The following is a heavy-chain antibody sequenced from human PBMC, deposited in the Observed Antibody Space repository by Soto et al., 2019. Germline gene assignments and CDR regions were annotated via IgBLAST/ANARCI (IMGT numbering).Heavy chain of an antibody. CDR2: ITRNSDI. J-gene: IGHJ6*02. D-gene: IGHD2-21*02. CDR3: AREETAWPLAYGLDV. V-gene: IGHV3-21*01. Sequence: GGSLRLSCAASGFTFSSYSMHWVRQAPGKGLEWVSAITRNSDIYYADSVKGRFTISRDNAQNSVSLQMDSLRAEDTAAYYCAREETAWPLAYGLDVWGQGTTVTVSS. CDR1: GFTFSSYS.